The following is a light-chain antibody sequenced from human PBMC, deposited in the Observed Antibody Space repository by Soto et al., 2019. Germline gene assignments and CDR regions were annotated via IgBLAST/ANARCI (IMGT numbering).Light chain of an antibody. Sequence: VLTQSPATLSLSPLERATLSFRASRSISSKLAWYQQKPGQPPRLLIYGISTRATGIPARFSGSGSGTEFTLTISSLQSEDFEIYYCQQYNNWPITFGQGTRLEIK. CDR2: GIS. J-gene: IGKJ5*01. CDR1: RSISSK. V-gene: IGKV3-15*01. CDR3: QQYNNWPIT.